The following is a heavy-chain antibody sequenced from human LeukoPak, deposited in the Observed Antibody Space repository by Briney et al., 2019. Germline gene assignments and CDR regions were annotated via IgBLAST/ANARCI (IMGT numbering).Heavy chain of an antibody. CDR2: ISSSSSYI. Sequence: GGSLRLSCAASGFTFSSYSMNWVRQAPGKGLEWVSSISSSSSYIYYADSVKGRFTISRDNAKNTLYLQMNSLRAEDTAVYYCARDKSSSWYYFDYWGQGTLVTVSS. D-gene: IGHD6-13*01. CDR1: GFTFSSYS. J-gene: IGHJ4*02. V-gene: IGHV3-21*01. CDR3: ARDKSSSWYYFDY.